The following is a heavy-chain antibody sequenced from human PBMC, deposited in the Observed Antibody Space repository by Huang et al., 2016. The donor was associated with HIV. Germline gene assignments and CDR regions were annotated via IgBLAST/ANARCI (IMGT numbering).Heavy chain of an antibody. CDR1: GYTFTKYA. Sequence: QVQLVQSGTEVRKPGASVKVSCKATGYTFTKYALHWVRQAPGQGLEWRGWINSDNGDTKYSQGFQVRGTLTGDRDAPTAYVELTSLRSEDTAVYFCARGEDNGGNSDFDYWGQGALVAVSS. CDR3: ARGEDNGGNSDFDY. V-gene: IGHV1-3*04. D-gene: IGHD2-21*02. J-gene: IGHJ4*02. CDR2: INSDNGDT.